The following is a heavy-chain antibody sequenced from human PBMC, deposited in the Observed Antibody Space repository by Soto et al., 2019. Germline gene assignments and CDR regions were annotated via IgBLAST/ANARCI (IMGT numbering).Heavy chain of an antibody. V-gene: IGHV4-4*07. CDR2: SYTSGST. D-gene: IGHD2-15*01. CDR1: GGSISSYY. CDR3: ARDRYCSGGSCKPFDY. Sequence: ETLSLTCTVCGGSISSYYWSWIRQPAGKGLEWIGRSYTSGSTNYNPSLKSRVTMSGGTSKNQFSLKLSSVTAADPAVYDCARDRYCSGGSCKPFDYWGQGTLVTVS. J-gene: IGHJ4*02.